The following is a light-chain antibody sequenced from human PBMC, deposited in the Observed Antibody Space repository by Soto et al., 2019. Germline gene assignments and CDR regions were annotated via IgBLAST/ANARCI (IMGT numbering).Light chain of an antibody. J-gene: IGKJ3*01. Sequence: DIQMTQSPSSLSASVGDRVTITCRASKSISSYLNWYQQKPGQAPKLLIYAASSLQSGVPSRFSGSGSGTDFTLTISSLQPEDFATYYCQQSYSTPFPFGPGTKVDIK. CDR2: AAS. V-gene: IGKV1-39*01. CDR3: QQSYSTPFP. CDR1: KSISSY.